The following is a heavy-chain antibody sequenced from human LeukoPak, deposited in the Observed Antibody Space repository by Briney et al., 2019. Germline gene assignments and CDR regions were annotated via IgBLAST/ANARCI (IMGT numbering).Heavy chain of an antibody. D-gene: IGHD3-10*01. V-gene: IGHV3-66*01. CDR2: IYSGGST. CDR1: GFTVSSNY. J-gene: IGHJ3*02. Sequence: PGGSLRLSCAASGFTVSSNYMSWVRQAPGKGLEWVSVIYSGGSTYYADSVKGRFTISRDNSKNTLYLQMNSLRAEDTAVYYCASSKTDGSGSDAFDIWGQGTMVTVSS. CDR3: ASSKTDGSGSDAFDI.